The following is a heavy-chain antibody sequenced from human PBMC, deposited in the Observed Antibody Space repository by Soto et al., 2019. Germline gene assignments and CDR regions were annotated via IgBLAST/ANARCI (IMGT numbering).Heavy chain of an antibody. D-gene: IGHD4-4*01. CDR3: VTTGRLQNAFDI. J-gene: IGHJ3*02. V-gene: IGHV3-74*01. CDR1: GFTFSSYW. CDR2: INSDGSTT. Sequence: EVQLVESGGGLVQPGGSLRLSCAASGFTFSSYWMHWVRQAPGKGLVWVSRINSDGSTTNYADSVKGRFTISRDNAKNALYLQMNNLRVEDTAVYYCVTTGRLQNAFDIWGQGTVVNVSS.